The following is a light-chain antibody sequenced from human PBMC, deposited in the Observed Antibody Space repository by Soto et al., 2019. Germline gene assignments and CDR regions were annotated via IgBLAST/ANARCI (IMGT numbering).Light chain of an antibody. CDR3: AAWDDSLNGGV. Sequence: QSVLTQPPSASGTPGQRVTISCSGSSSNIGINTVNWYQQLPGTAPKVLIYSNNERPSGVPDRLSGSKSGTSASLAISGLQSEDEDDYYCAAWDDSLNGGVFGGGTKLTVL. CDR1: SSNIGINT. V-gene: IGLV1-44*01. J-gene: IGLJ3*02. CDR2: SNN.